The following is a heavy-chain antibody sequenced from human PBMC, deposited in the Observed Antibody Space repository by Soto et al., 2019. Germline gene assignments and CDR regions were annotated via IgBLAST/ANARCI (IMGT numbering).Heavy chain of an antibody. V-gene: IGHV1-69*13. CDR3: ARDPMVRGVIIRTNWFDP. CDR1: GGTFSSYA. D-gene: IGHD3-10*01. J-gene: IGHJ5*02. CDR2: IIPIFGTA. Sequence: ASVKVSCKASGGTFSSYAISWVRQAPGQGLEWMGGIIPIFGTANYAQKFQGRVTITADESTSTAYMELRSLRSDDTAVYYCARDPMVRGVIIRTNWFDPWGQGTLVTVSS.